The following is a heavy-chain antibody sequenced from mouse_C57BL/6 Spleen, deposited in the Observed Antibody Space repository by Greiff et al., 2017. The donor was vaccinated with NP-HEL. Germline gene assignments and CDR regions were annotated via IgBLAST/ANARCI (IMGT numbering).Heavy chain of an antibody. Sequence: EVKVIESGGGLVQPKGSLKLSCAASGFSFNTYAMNWVRQAPGKGLEWVARIRSKSNNYATYYADSVKDRFTISRDDSESMLYLQMNNLKTEDTAMYYCVRFTTVYAMDYWGQGTSVTVSS. CDR1: GFSFNTYA. D-gene: IGHD1-1*01. J-gene: IGHJ4*01. CDR3: VRFTTVYAMDY. V-gene: IGHV10-1*01. CDR2: IRSKSNNYAT.